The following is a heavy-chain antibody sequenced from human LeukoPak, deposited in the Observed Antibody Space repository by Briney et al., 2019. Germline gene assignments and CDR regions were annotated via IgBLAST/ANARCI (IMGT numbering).Heavy chain of an antibody. V-gene: IGHV1-2*02. CDR1: EYTFTGYY. D-gene: IGHD6-19*01. Sequence: ASVKVSCKASEYTFTGYYIHWVRQAPGQGLEWMGWIDPNTGDSNYVQKFQGRVTMTRDTSINTAYVEVRRLTSDDTAVYYCARERGTLAVAGDAVDIWGQGTMVTVSS. CDR3: ARERGTLAVAGDAVDI. CDR2: IDPNTGDS. J-gene: IGHJ3*02.